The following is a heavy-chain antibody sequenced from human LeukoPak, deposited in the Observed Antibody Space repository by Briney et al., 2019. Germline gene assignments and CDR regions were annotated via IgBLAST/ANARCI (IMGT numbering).Heavy chain of an antibody. J-gene: IGHJ5*02. CDR1: GDSISSSYW. CDR2: ISRSGST. Sequence: PSETLSLTCAVTGDSISSSYWWSWVRQPPGKGLEWIGQISRSGSTNYSPSLKSRVTISLDNFKNLFSLRVTSVTPADTALYYCARETDYSHPNYFDPWGQGTLVTVSS. CDR3: ARETDYSHPNYFDP. V-gene: IGHV4-4*02. D-gene: IGHD4-11*01.